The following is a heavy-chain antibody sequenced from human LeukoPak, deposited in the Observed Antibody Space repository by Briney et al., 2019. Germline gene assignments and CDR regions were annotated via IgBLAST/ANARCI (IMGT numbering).Heavy chain of an antibody. V-gene: IGHV4-34*01. CDR1: GGSFSGYY. D-gene: IGHD1-7*01. CDR3: ARESPELQSAFNI. CDR2: INHSGST. Sequence: SETLSLTCAVYGGSFSGYYWSWIRQPPGKGLEWIGEINHSGSTNYNPSLKSRVTFSVDTSKNQFSLNLSSVTAADTAVYYCARESPELQSAFNIWGHGTMVTVS. J-gene: IGHJ3*02.